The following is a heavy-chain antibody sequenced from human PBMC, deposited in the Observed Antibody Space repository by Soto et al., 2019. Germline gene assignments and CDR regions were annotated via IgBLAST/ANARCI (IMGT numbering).Heavy chain of an antibody. J-gene: IGHJ6*03. CDR1: GFPFSSYW. CDR2: INNDGSGT. CDR3: VRIVGDLEDVPAGIPAYKAYHYYYMDV. D-gene: IGHD2-2*02. V-gene: IGHV3-74*01. Sequence: EVQLVESGGGLVQPGGSLRLSCAASGFPFSSYWMNWVRQRPGKGLVWISRINNDGSGTTYADSVRGRFTITRDNAKNTVYLQMNSLRAEDTAVYYCVRIVGDLEDVPAGIPAYKAYHYYYMDVWGKGTMVTVSS.